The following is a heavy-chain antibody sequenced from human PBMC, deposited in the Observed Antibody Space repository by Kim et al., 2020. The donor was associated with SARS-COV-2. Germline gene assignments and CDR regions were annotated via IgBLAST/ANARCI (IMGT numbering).Heavy chain of an antibody. CDR3: AREDADVVVPAAMGS. J-gene: IGHJ5*02. CDR1: GFTFSSYS. V-gene: IGHV3-21*01. CDR2: ISSSSSYI. Sequence: GGSLRLSCAASGFTFSSYSMNWVRQAPGKGLEWVSSISSSSSYIYYADSVKGRFTISRDNAKNSLYLQMNSLRAEDTAVYYCAREDADVVVPAAMGSWGQGTLVTVSS. D-gene: IGHD2-2*01.